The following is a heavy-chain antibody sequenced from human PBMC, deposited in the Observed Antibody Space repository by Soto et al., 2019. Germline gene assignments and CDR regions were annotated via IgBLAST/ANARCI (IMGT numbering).Heavy chain of an antibody. CDR1: RFTFSSYS. CDR2: ISSSSSYI. J-gene: IGHJ6*02. Sequence: GGSLRLSCASSRFTFSSYSMNWVLQAPGKGLEWVSSISSSSSYIYYADSVKGRFTISRDNAKNSLYLQMNSLRAEDTAVYYCARDSTDTAMDPFYYYGMDVWGQGTTVTVSS. D-gene: IGHD5-18*01. CDR3: ARDSTDTAMDPFYYYGMDV. V-gene: IGHV3-21*01.